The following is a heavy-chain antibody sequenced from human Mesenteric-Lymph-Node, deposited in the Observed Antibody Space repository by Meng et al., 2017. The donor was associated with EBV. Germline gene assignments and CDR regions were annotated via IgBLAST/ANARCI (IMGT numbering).Heavy chain of an antibody. CDR2: IYYSGST. V-gene: IGHV4-39*01. Sequence: LQLQESGPGLVKPSETLSLTCTVSGGSISSSSYYWGWIRQPPGKGLEWIGSIYYSGSTYYKPSLKSRVTISVDTSKNQFSLKLSSVTAADTAVYYCASLSGDYFDYWGQGTLVTASS. D-gene: IGHD2/OR15-2a*01. J-gene: IGHJ4*02. CDR3: ASLSGDYFDY. CDR1: GGSISSSSYY.